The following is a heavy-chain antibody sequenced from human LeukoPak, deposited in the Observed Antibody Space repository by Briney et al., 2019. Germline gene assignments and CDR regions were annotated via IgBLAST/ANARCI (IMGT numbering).Heavy chain of an antibody. J-gene: IGHJ4*02. Sequence: GGSPRLSCAASGLTVSINYMIWVRQAPGKGLERVSVIYSGGRTFYADSVKGRFIISRDNSKNTLFLQMNSLRAEDTAVYYCARDLYYGSGGYYFDYWGQGTLVTVSS. CDR3: ARDLYYGSGGYYFDY. CDR1: GLTVSINY. D-gene: IGHD3-10*01. V-gene: IGHV3-66*01. CDR2: IYSGGRT.